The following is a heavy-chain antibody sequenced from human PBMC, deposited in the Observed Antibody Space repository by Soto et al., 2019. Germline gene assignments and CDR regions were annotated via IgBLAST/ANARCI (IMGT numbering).Heavy chain of an antibody. CDR2: IIPIFGTA. CDR3: ASPSFYGSGSFLDY. V-gene: IGHV1-69*13. Sequence: SVKVSCKASGGTFSSYAISWVRQAPGQGLEWMGGIIPIFGTANYAQKFQGRVTITADESTSTAYMELSSLRSEDTAVYYCASPSFYGSGSFLDYWGQGTLVTVSS. J-gene: IGHJ4*02. D-gene: IGHD3-10*01. CDR1: GGTFSSYA.